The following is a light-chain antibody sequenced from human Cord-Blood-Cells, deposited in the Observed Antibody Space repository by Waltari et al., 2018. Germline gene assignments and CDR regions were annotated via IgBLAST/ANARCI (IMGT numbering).Light chain of an antibody. V-gene: IGKV1-39*01. J-gene: IGKJ1*01. CDR2: AAS. CDR1: QSISSY. Sequence: DIQMTQSPSSLSASVGDRVTITCRASQSISSYLNWYQQKPGEATKLLIYAASSLQSGVPSRFSGSGSVTDFTLTISSLQPEDFATYYCQQSYSTPWTFGQGTKVEIK. CDR3: QQSYSTPWT.